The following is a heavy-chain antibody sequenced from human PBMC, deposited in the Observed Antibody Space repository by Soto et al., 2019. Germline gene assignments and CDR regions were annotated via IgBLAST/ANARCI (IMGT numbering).Heavy chain of an antibody. J-gene: IGHJ4*02. Sequence: PSETLSLTCTVSGGSISSYYWSWTRQPPGKGLEWIGYIYYSGSTNYNPSLKSRVTISVDTSKNQFSLKLSSVTAADTAVYYCARVKGLWFGEFYFDYWGQGTLVTVSS. CDR1: GGSISSYY. CDR3: ARVKGLWFGEFYFDY. D-gene: IGHD3-10*01. V-gene: IGHV4-59*01. CDR2: IYYSGST.